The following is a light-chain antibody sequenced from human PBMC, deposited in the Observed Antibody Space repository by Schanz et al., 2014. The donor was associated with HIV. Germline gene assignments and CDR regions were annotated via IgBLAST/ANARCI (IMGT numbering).Light chain of an antibody. CDR1: SMAFSSSNF. V-gene: IGLV2-14*03. CDR2: DVT. J-gene: IGLJ3*02. CDR3: STYTTSKTWV. Sequence: QSVLTQPTSVSGSPGQSITISCTGASMAFSSSNFLSWAQPHPGEAPRLIIYDVTSRPSGVSARFSGSKTGETASLTISGLQSEDEAEYYCSTYTTSKTWVFGGGTKLTVL.